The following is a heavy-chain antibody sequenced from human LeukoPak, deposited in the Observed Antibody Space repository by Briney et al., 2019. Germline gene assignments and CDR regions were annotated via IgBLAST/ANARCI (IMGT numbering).Heavy chain of an antibody. J-gene: IGHJ6*03. D-gene: IGHD3-10*01. CDR3: ARRAFRGVIIIDYYYYYMDV. CDR1: GGSISSSSYY. V-gene: IGHV4-39*01. CDR2: IYYSGST. Sequence: SETLSLTCTVSGGSISSSSYYWGWIRQPPGKGLEWIGSIYYSGSTYYDPSLKSRVTISVDTSKNQFSLKLSSVTAADTAVYYCARRAFRGVIIIDYYYYYMDVWGKGTTVTISS.